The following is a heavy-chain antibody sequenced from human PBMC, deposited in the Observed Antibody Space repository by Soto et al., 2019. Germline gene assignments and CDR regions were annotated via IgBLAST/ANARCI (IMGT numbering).Heavy chain of an antibody. CDR1: GYTFTSYG. CDR2: ISAYNGNT. J-gene: IGHJ5*02. V-gene: IGHV1-18*01. D-gene: IGHD3-3*01. CDR3: ARYRKIDCDFWSGYYTKTYNWFDP. Sequence: ASVKVSCKASGYTFTSYGISWVRQAPGQGLEWMGWISAYNGNTNYAQKLQGRVTMTTDTSTSTAYMELRSLRSDDTAVYYCARYRKIDCDFWSGYYTKTYNWFDPWGQGTLVTVSS.